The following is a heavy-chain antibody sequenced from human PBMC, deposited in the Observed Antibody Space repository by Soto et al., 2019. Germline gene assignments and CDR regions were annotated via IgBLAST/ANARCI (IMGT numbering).Heavy chain of an antibody. V-gene: IGHV3-33*01. CDR3: ARDPDYYDSSGYYPPYYYYGMDI. CDR2: IWYDGSNK. J-gene: IGHJ6*02. Sequence: QVQLVESGGGVVQPGRSLRLSCAASGFTFSSYGMHWVRQAPGKGLEWVAVIWYDGSNKYYADSVKGRFTISRGNSKNTLYLQMNSLRAEDTAVYYCARDPDYYDSSGYYPPYYYYGMDIWGQGTTVTVSS. CDR1: GFTFSSYG. D-gene: IGHD3-22*01.